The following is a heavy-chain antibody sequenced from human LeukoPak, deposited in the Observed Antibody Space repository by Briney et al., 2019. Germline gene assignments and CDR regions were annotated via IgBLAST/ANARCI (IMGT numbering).Heavy chain of an antibody. CDR3: ARDRPTWKFEVDYFDY. CDR2: IIPALGVP. CDR1: GGTLSDYA. V-gene: IGHV1-69*10. D-gene: IGHD1-1*01. J-gene: IGHJ4*02. Sequence: ASVKLSCKASGGTLSDYAISWVRQGPGQGLEWMGRIIPALGVPNYAQQFQGRGTITADESTNTAYMEMRSLRTEDTAVYYCARDRPTWKFEVDYFDYWGRGTLVIISS.